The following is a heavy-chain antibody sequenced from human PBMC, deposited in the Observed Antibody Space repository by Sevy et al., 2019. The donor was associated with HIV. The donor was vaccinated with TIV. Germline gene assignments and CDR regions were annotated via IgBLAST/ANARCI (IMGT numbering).Heavy chain of an antibody. J-gene: IGHJ4*02. V-gene: IGHV1-2*02. D-gene: IGHD2-15*01. CDR2: INPNSGGT. CDR3: ARASNCSGGSCYPFPFDY. Sequence: ASVKVACKASGYTFTGYYMHWVRQAPGQGLEWMGCINPNSGGTNYAQKFQGRVTMTRDTSISTAYMELSRLRSDDTAVYYCARASNCSGGSCYPFPFDYWGQGTLVTVSS. CDR1: GYTFTGYY.